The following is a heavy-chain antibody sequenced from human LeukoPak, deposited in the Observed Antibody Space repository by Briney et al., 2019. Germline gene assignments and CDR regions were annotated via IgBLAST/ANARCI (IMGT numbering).Heavy chain of an antibody. CDR3: ASNSRITRHFGY. D-gene: IGHD3-10*01. CDR1: GYTFTSYD. Sequence: GASVTVSCKASGYTFTSYDLNWVRQATGQGLEWMGWMNPNSGNTGYAQKFQGRVTMTRNTSISTAYMELSSLRSEDTAVYYCASNSRITRHFGYWGQGTLVAVSS. CDR2: MNPNSGNT. J-gene: IGHJ4*02. V-gene: IGHV1-8*01.